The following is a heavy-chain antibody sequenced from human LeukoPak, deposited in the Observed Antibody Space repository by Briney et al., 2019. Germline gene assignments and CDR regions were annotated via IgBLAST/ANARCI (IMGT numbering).Heavy chain of an antibody. D-gene: IGHD6-19*01. CDR1: GFTFRNYG. V-gene: IGHV3-33*01. CDR3: ARAPYTTGRSFYFDS. J-gene: IGHJ4*02. Sequence: GRSLRLSCAASGFTFRNYGMHWVRQAPGKGLEWVAIIWFDGSKNYYADSVKSRFTISRDNFNNTLYLQMNSLRAEDTALYYCARAPYTTGRSFYFDSWGQGTLVTVSS. CDR2: IWFDGSKN.